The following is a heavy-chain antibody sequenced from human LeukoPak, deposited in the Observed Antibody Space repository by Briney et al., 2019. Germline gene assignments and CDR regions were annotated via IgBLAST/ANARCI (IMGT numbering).Heavy chain of an antibody. D-gene: IGHD6-25*01. CDR2: IFPGDSDT. Sequence: GESLKISCKAYGYRFTSNWNGWVRQMPGKGLEWMGIIFPGDSDTRYSPSFQGQVTISVDESISTAYLQWSSLKASDTAIYYCARQDPALDVWGQGTMLIVSS. CDR1: GYRFTSNW. V-gene: IGHV5-51*01. CDR3: ARQDPALDV. J-gene: IGHJ3*01.